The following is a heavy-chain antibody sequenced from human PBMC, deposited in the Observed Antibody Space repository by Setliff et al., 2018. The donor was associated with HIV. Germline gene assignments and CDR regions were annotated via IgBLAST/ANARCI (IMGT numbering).Heavy chain of an antibody. Sequence: LSLTCTVSGGSISSSSYYWGWIRQPPGKGLEWIGSIYYSGSTYYNPSLKSRVTISVDTSKNQFSLKLSPVTAADTAVYYCARLPVFGVVIIGSYFDYWGQGTLVTVSS. V-gene: IGHV4-39*01. CDR1: GGSISSSSYY. J-gene: IGHJ4*02. CDR3: ARLPVFGVVIIGSYFDY. CDR2: IYYSGST. D-gene: IGHD3-3*01.